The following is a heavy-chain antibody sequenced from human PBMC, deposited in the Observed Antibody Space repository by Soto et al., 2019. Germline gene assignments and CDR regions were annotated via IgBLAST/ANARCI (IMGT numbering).Heavy chain of an antibody. CDR3: ARAPARSSPSDY. CDR1: GFSFSSYG. D-gene: IGHD1-26*01. J-gene: IGHJ4*02. V-gene: IGHV3-30*03. CDR2: ISYDGSNK. Sequence: GGSLRLSCAASGFSFSSYGMHWVRQAPGKGLEWVAVISYDGSNKYYADSVKGRFTISRDNSKNTLYLQMNSLRAEDTAVYYCARAPARSSPSDYWGQGTLVTVSS.